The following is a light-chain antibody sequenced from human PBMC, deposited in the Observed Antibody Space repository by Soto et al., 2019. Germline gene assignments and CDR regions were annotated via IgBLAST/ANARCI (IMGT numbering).Light chain of an antibody. CDR3: HQYNLDPYT. CDR1: QSVVNW. Sequence: DIQMTQSPSTLSGSIGDRVIITCRASQSVVNWLAWYQQKPGKAPKLLISDASKLESGVPPRFSGVGSGTDFTLTISSLQPDDSATYYCHQYNLDPYTFGQGTKLEIK. V-gene: IGKV1-5*01. CDR2: DAS. J-gene: IGKJ2*01.